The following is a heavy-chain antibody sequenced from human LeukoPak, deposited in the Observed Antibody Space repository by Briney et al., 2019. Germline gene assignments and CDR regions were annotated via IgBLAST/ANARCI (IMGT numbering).Heavy chain of an antibody. CDR1: GYSFTSYW. V-gene: IGHV5-51*01. CDR3: ARGVSQLLPASDAFDV. CDR2: IYPGDSDT. D-gene: IGHD2-2*01. J-gene: IGHJ3*01. Sequence: PGESLKISCKGSGYSFTSYWIGWVRQMPGKGLEWMGIIYPGDSDTRYSPSFQGQVTISADKSISTAYLQWSGLKASDTAMYYCARGVSQLLPASDAFDVWGQGTMVTVSS.